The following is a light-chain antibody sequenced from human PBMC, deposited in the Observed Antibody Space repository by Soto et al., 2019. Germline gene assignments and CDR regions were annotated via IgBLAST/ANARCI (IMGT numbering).Light chain of an antibody. CDR2: YDS. Sequence: SYELTQPPSVSVAPEKTARITCGGNNIGSKRVHWYQQKPGQAPVLVIYYDSDRPSGIPERFSGSNSGNTATLTISRVEAGDEADYYCQVWDITTDHYVFGTGTKVTVL. CDR1: NIGSKR. CDR3: QVWDITTDHYV. V-gene: IGLV3-21*04. J-gene: IGLJ1*01.